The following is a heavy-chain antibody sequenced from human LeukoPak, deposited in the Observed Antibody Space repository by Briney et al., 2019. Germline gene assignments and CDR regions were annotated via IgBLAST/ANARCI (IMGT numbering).Heavy chain of an antibody. D-gene: IGHD3-22*01. J-gene: IGHJ4*02. CDR1: GFTFSSYS. CDR2: ISSSSSTT. V-gene: IGHV3-48*01. Sequence: GGSLRLSCAASGFTFSSYSMNWVRQAPGKGLEWVSYISSSSSTTYYADSVKGRFTISRDNSKNTLYLQMNSLRAEDTAVYYCAKGQPTYYYDSSGYWWGQGTLVTVSS. CDR3: AKGQPTYYYDSSGYW.